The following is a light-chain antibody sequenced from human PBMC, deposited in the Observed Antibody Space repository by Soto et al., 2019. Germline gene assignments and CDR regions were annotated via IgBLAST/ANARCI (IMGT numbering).Light chain of an antibody. V-gene: IGLV2-8*01. CDR2: EVS. CDR3: SSYAGNNNVL. CDR1: NSDVGGYNY. Sequence: QSALTQPTSASGSPGQSVTISCTGTNSDVGGYNYGSLYQQHPGKAPKLIIYEVSQRPSGVPDRFSGSKSGKTASLSVSGLQAEGEAEYYCSSYAGNNNVLFGGGTKLPVL. J-gene: IGLJ3*02.